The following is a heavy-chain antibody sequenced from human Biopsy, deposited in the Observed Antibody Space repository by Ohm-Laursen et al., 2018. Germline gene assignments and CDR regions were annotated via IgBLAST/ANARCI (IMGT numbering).Heavy chain of an antibody. Sequence: SQTLSLTCEVYGKIFSDYYWSWIRQPPGKGLEWIGQINQSGRTNYNPSLKSRVNISADKSNNQFSLKLTSVTSADPAVYFCGNEVHGRDYWGLGALVTVSS. D-gene: IGHD2-15*01. J-gene: IGHJ4*02. CDR2: INQSGRT. V-gene: IGHV4-34*08. CDR3: GNEVHGRDY. CDR1: GKIFSDYY.